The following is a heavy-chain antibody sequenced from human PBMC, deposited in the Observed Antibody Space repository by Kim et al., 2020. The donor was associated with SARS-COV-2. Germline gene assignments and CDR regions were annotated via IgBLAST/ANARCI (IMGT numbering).Heavy chain of an antibody. CDR2: ISSSSSTI. J-gene: IGHJ4*02. Sequence: GGSLRLSCAASGFTFSSYSMNWVRQAPGKGLEWVSYISSSSSTIYYADSVKGRFTISRDNAKNSLYLQMNSLRAEDTAVYYCARAVAGTLVDYWGQGTLVTVSS. CDR3: ARAVAGTLVDY. D-gene: IGHD6-19*01. V-gene: IGHV3-48*04. CDR1: GFTFSSYS.